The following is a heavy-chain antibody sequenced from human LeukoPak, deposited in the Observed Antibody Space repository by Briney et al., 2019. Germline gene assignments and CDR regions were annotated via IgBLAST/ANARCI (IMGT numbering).Heavy chain of an antibody. Sequence: GGSLGLSCEASGFIFTTYGMQWLRQALGKGLEWVALISYDGNNEYYADSVRGRFTVSRDDSKNSVYLQMNTLRVEDTAVCAKSRFAGASKSVALHSWGQGTLVTVSS. J-gene: IGHJ4*02. CDR3: SRFAGASKSVALHS. V-gene: IGHV3-30*03. CDR2: ISYDGNNE. D-gene: IGHD1-26*01. CDR1: GFIFTTYG.